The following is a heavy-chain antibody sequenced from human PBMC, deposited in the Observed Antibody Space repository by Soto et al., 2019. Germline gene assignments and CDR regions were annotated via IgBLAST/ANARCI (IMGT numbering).Heavy chain of an antibody. J-gene: IGHJ6*02. V-gene: IGHV1-69*01. D-gene: IGHD3-10*01. CDR1: GGTFSSYA. CDR2: IIPIFGTA. CDR3: ADGSGSYGRYYYYYGMDV. Sequence: QVQLVQSGAEVKKPGSSVKVSCKASGGTFSSYAISWVRQAPGQGLEWMGGIIPIFGTANYAQKFQGRVTITADESTSTAYMELSSLRSEDTAVYYWADGSGSYGRYYYYYGMDVWGQGTTVTVSS.